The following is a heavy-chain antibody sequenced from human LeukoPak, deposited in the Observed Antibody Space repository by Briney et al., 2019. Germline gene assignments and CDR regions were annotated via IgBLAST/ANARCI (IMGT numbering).Heavy chain of an antibody. V-gene: IGHV4-39*01. Sequence: SDTLSLTCTVSGGSISSSSYYWGWLRQPPGKGLEWIGNIYYSGRPYYNPSLKSRVTISVDTSKNQFSLKLSSVTAADTAVYYCARPRDYGDYYFQYWGQGTLVTVSS. J-gene: IGHJ1*01. CDR2: IYYSGRP. CDR3: ARPRDYGDYYFQY. CDR1: GGSISSSSYY. D-gene: IGHD4-17*01.